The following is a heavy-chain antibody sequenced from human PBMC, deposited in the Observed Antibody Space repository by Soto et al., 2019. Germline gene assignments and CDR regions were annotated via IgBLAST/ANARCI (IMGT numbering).Heavy chain of an antibody. D-gene: IGHD5-18*01. V-gene: IGHV3-74*01. CDR1: GFTFSSYW. CDR2: INSDGSRT. CDR3: ERVGYGAWSLDL. Sequence: EVQLVESGGGLVQPGGSLRLSCAASGFTFSSYWMHWVRQAPGKGLVWVSRINSDGSRTNFADSVKGRFTLYRDNAENTLYLQMNSLRDEDTAVYYCERVGYGAWSLDLLGRGTLATVSS. J-gene: IGHJ2*01.